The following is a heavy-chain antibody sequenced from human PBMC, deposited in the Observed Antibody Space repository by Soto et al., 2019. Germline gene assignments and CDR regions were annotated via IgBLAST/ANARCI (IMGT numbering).Heavy chain of an antibody. CDR2: IYYSGST. CDR3: ARTQGGYDSHWYFDL. D-gene: IGHD5-12*01. J-gene: IGHJ2*01. Sequence: QVQLQESGPGLVKPSQTLSLTCTVSGGSISSGGYYWSWIRQHPGKGLEWIGYIYYSGSTYYNPSLKSRVNISVDTSKNQFSLKLSSVAAADTAVYYCARTQGGYDSHWYFDLWGRGTLVTVSS. CDR1: GGSISSGGYY. V-gene: IGHV4-31*03.